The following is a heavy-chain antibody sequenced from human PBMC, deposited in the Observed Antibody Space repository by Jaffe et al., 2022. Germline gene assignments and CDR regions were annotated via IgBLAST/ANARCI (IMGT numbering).Heavy chain of an antibody. CDR1: GFTFSSYG. D-gene: IGHD6-19*01. CDR3: AKFALAAQWLAGGWWFDP. V-gene: IGHV3-30*02. J-gene: IGHJ5*02. CDR2: IRYDGSNK. Sequence: QVQLVESGGGVVQPGGSLRLSCAASGFTFSSYGMHWVRQAPGKGLEWVAFIRYDGSNKYYADSVKGRFTISRDNSKNTLYLQMNSLRAEDTAVYYCAKFALAAQWLAGGWWFDPWGQGTLVTVSS.